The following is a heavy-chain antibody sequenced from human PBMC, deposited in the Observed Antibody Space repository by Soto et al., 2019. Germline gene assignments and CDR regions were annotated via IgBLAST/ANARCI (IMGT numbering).Heavy chain of an antibody. D-gene: IGHD6-13*01. CDR1: GFTFTSYA. V-gene: IGHV3-23*01. Sequence: EVQLLESGGGLVQPGGSLRLSCAASGFTFTSYAMSWVRQAPGKGREWISAISGSGGSTYYADSVKGRFTISRDNSKNTLYRQMNSLRAEDTAIYYCARLEGQLVRWFDPWGEGTLVTVSS. CDR2: ISGSGGST. CDR3: ARLEGQLVRWFDP. J-gene: IGHJ5*02.